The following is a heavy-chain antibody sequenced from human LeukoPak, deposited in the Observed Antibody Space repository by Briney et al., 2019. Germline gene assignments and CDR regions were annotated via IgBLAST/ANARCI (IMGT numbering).Heavy chain of an antibody. CDR2: IKQDESEI. J-gene: IGHJ4*02. V-gene: IGHV3-7*01. CDR1: GFTLSSHW. D-gene: IGHD6-19*01. Sequence: GSLRLSCVASGFTLSSHWMHWVRQAPGKGLGWVANIKQDESEIYYVDSVKGRFTISRDNSKNTLYLQMNSLRAEDTAVYYCAREAYSSGWSGGGIGYWGQGTLVTVSS. CDR3: AREAYSSGWSGGGIGY.